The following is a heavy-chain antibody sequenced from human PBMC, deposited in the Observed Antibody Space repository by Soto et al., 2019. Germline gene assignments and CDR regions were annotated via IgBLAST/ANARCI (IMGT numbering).Heavy chain of an antibody. Sequence: ASVKVSCKVSGYTLTELSMHWVRQTRGKGLEWMGGFDPEDGETIYAQKFQGRVTMTEDTSTDTAYMELSSLRSEDTAVYYCATGYSDLLTVIEGYYYYGMDVWGQGPTVTVSS. D-gene: IGHD3-9*01. J-gene: IGHJ6*02. CDR1: GYTLTELS. CDR3: ATGYSDLLTVIEGYYYYGMDV. CDR2: FDPEDGET. V-gene: IGHV1-24*01.